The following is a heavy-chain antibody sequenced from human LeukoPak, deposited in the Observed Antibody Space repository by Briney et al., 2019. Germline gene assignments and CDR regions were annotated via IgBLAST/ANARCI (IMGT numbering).Heavy chain of an antibody. CDR2: IYSGGST. CDR3: AREVGRLAVAPEVAFDI. Sequence: GGSLRLSCAASGFTVSSNYMSWVRQAPGKGLEWVSVIYSGGSTYYADSVKGRFTISRHNSKNTLYLQMNSLRAEDTAVYYCAREVGRLAVAPEVAFDIWGEGTMVTVSS. CDR1: GFTVSSNY. D-gene: IGHD6-19*01. J-gene: IGHJ3*02. V-gene: IGHV3-53*04.